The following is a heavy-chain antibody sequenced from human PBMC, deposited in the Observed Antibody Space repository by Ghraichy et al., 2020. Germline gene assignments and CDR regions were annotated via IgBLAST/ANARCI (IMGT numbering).Heavy chain of an antibody. D-gene: IGHD5-18*01. J-gene: IGHJ4*02. CDR1: GYTFASYG. V-gene: IGHV1-18*04. CDR3: ARRRDAAMVDY. CDR2: ISGYNGNT. Sequence: ASAKVSCKASGYTFASYGISWVRQAPGQGLEWMGWISGYNGNTNYAQKLQGRVTMTTDTSTSTAYMELRSLRSDDTAVYYCARRRDAAMVDYWGQGTLVTVSS.